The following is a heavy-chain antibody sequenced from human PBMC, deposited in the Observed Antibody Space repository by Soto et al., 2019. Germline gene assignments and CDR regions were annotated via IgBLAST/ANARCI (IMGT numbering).Heavy chain of an antibody. Sequence: YWRWRHRAHRKGVEWIGEISQSGNTNYSPSLKSRVSISIDTSKKQFSLNLASVSAADTAVYYCAGGVSPIVRAYYYYGMDVWVQGTTVTGSS. V-gene: IGHV4-34*01. J-gene: IGHJ6*02. CDR2: ISQSGNT. CDR3: AGGVSPIVRAYYYYGMDV. CDR1: Y. D-gene: IGHD1-26*01.